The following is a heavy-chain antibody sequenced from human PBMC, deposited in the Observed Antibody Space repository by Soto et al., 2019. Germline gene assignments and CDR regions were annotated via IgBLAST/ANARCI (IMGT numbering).Heavy chain of an antibody. J-gene: IGHJ4*02. CDR1: GGSISSTNHY. CDR3: ASDRRVTWVYY. CDR2: IYYSGST. D-gene: IGHD5-18*01. V-gene: IGHV4-39*01. Sequence: TSETLSLTCTVSGGSISSTNHYWGWIRQPPGKGLEWVGSIYYSGSTYYNPSLKSRVTISVDTSKNQFSLKLSSVTAADTAVYYCASDRRVTWVYYWGQGTLVTVSS.